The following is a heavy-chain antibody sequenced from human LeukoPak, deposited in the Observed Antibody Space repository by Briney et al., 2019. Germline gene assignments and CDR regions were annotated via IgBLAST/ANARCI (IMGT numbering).Heavy chain of an antibody. Sequence: SETLSLICTVSGGSISNYYWSWIRQPAGKGLEWIGRISTVGSTNYNPSLKSRVTMSVDASKNHFSLELTSVTAADTAVYYCARDAISAAAWGIYYFDYWGQGTLVSVSS. CDR3: ARDAISAAAWGIYYFDY. CDR1: GGSISNYY. V-gene: IGHV4-4*07. J-gene: IGHJ4*02. CDR2: ISTVGST. D-gene: IGHD6-25*01.